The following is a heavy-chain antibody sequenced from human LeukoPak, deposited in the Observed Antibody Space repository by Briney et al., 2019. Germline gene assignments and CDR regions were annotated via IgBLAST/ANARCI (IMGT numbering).Heavy chain of an antibody. D-gene: IGHD3-10*01. V-gene: IGHV3-30*18. CDR3: ANGRYYYGSGSYLGY. CDR1: GFTFSSYG. J-gene: IGHJ4*02. CDR2: ISYDGSNK. Sequence: GGSLRLSCAASGFTFSSYGMHWVRQAPGKGLEWVAVISYDGSNKYYADSVKGRFTISRDNSKNTLYLQMNSLRAEGTAVYYCANGRYYYGSGSYLGYWGQGTLVTVSS.